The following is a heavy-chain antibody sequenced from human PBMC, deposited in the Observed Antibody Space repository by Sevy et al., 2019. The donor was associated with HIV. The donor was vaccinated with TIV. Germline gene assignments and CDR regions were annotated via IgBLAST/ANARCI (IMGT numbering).Heavy chain of an antibody. V-gene: IGHV3-15*01. J-gene: IGHJ6*02. CDR2: IKARADGGTA. D-gene: IGHD2-8*01. CDR3: STDPIIVLLVTDGMDV. Sequence: GGSLRLSCTASGFTFTYAWMSWVRQAPGKGLEWVGRIKARADGGTADYAAPVKGRFTISRDDSKNTWYLQMNSLKIEDTAVYYCSTDPIIVLLVTDGMDVWGQGTTVTVSS. CDR1: GFTFTYAW.